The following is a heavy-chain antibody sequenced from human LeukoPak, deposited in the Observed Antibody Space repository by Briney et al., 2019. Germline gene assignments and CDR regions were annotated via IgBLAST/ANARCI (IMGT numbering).Heavy chain of an antibody. J-gene: IGHJ4*02. CDR3: AKDRSIGTYYTFDS. V-gene: IGHV3-7*03. D-gene: IGHD1-26*01. Sequence: AGGSLRLSCAASGFTFSSYWMSWVRQAPGKGLEWVANIKQDGSEKYYVDSVKGRFTISRDNSKNTLYLQMSSLTAKDTAVYYCAKDRSIGTYYTFDSWGQGTLVTVSS. CDR2: IKQDGSEK. CDR1: GFTFSSYW.